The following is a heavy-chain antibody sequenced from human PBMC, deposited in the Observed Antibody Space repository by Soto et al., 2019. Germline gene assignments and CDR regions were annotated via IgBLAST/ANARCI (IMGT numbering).Heavy chain of an antibody. Sequence: EVQLVQSGAEVKEPGESLRISCKASGYSLTAHWMSWVRQMPGKGLEWMGRIDPSDSYTNYSPSFQGHITISFDKSIATAYLQWSSLKASDTAMYYCATLPGGMVAPTGDVWGQGTTVIVSS. V-gene: IGHV5-10-1*03. CDR2: IDPSDSYT. CDR1: GYSLTAHW. D-gene: IGHD1-1*01. J-gene: IGHJ6*01. CDR3: ATLPGGMVAPTGDV.